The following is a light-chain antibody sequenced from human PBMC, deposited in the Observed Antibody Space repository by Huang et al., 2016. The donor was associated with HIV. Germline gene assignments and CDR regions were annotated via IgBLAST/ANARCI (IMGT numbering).Light chain of an antibody. V-gene: IGKV4-1*01. J-gene: IGKJ2*01. CDR3: QQFYTTPLT. CDR2: WAS. Sequence: DIVMTQSPESLAVSLGERATINCKSSQSVLYSSTNKNYLTWYQQKPGQPPKLLLYWASTRDSGVPDRFSGSGSGTDFTLTISSLQAEDVAVYYCQQFYTTPLTFGQGTKLEIK. CDR1: QSVLYSSTNKNY.